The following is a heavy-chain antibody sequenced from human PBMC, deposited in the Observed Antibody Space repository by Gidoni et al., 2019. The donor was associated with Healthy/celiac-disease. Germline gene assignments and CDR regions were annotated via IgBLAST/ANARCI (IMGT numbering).Heavy chain of an antibody. CDR1: GGTFSSYA. D-gene: IGHD4-4*01. J-gene: IGHJ5*02. CDR2: IIPICGTA. Sequence: QVQLVQSGAEVKKPGSSVKVSCKASGGTFSSYAISWVRQAPGQGLEWMGGIIPICGTANYAQKFQGRVTITADKSTSTAYMELSSLRSEDTAVYYCASSATRAAAYNWFDPWGQGTLVTVSS. V-gene: IGHV1-69*06. CDR3: ASSATRAAAYNWFDP.